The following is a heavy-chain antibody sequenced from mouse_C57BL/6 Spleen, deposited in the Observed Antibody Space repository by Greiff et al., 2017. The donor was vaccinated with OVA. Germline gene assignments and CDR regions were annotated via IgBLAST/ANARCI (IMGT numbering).Heavy chain of an antibody. D-gene: IGHD2-4*01. Sequence: QVQLQQSGPELVKPGASVKISCKASGYAFSSSWMNWVKQRPGKGLEWIGRIYPGDGDTNYNGKFKGKATLTADKSSSTAYMQLSSLTSEDSAVYFCARSGDYDGGNFDYWGQGTTLTVSS. J-gene: IGHJ2*01. V-gene: IGHV1-82*01. CDR3: ARSGDYDGGNFDY. CDR2: IYPGDGDT. CDR1: GYAFSSSW.